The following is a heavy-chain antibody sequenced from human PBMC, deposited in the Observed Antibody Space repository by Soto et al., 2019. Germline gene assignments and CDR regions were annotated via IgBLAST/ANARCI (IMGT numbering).Heavy chain of an antibody. D-gene: IGHD1-1*01. CDR2: IHPSGST. V-gene: IGHV4-34*01. CDR3: SRGNDAYKGGRT. J-gene: IGHJ5*02. Sequence: PSETLSLTCAVYDGSLSDDYYTWTRQSPGKGLEWIGEIHPSGSTYYNPFLKTRVTLSQDTSKKQFSLNLISVTAADTGEYCCSRGNDAYKGGRTWGQGTLVTVS. CDR1: DGSLSDDY.